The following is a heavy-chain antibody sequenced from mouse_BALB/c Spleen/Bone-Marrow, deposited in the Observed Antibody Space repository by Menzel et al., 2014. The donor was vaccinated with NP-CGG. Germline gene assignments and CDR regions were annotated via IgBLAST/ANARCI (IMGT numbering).Heavy chain of an antibody. Sequence: QVQLQQSGPELVKPAASVKTSCKASGYTFTDYYINWVKQKPGQGLEWIGWVYPGSGSTKYNEKFKGKATLTVDTSSSTAYMQLSSLTSEDTAVYFCANHGRYAMGYWHQGTTVTVSS. CDR3: ANHGRYAMGY. V-gene: IGHV1-84*02. CDR2: VYPGSGST. CDR1: GYTFTDYY. J-gene: IGHJ4*01.